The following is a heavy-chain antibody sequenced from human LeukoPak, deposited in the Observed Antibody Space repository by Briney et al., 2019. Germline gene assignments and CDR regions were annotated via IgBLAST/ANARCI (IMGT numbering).Heavy chain of an antibody. Sequence: ASVKVSCKASGYTFTGYYMHWVRQAPGQGLEWMGWINPNSGGTNYAQKFQGRVTMTRDTSISTAYTELSRLRSDDTAVYYCARGTGLPLTGYYAFGYWGQGTLVTVSS. CDR2: INPNSGGT. CDR3: ARGTGLPLTGYYAFGY. D-gene: IGHD3-9*01. J-gene: IGHJ4*02. CDR1: GYTFTGYY. V-gene: IGHV1-2*02.